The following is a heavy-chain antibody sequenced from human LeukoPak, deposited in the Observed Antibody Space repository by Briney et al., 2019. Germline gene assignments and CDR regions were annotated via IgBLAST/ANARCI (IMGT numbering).Heavy chain of an antibody. V-gene: IGHV1-69*05. CDR3: ARGATEVNPATVEVALNYFDP. CDR1: GGTFTRYA. J-gene: IGHJ5*02. CDR2: FNPFFGRT. D-gene: IGHD4-11*01. Sequence: SVKVSCKASGGTFTRYAITWVRQAPGKGLEWMGGFNPFFGRTNYAQKFQGRVTITTDEATTTAYMELSSLRSEDTAVYYCARGATEVNPATVEVALNYFDPWGRGTLVTVSS.